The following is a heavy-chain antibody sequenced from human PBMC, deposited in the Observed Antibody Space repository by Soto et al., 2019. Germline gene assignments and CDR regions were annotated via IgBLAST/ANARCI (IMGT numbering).Heavy chain of an antibody. Sequence: QVLLVQSGAEVKKPGASVKVSCKSSGYTFTDFYIHWVRQAPGQGLEWVGWINPKNGGINYAQKFQGSVTMTRDTSVTTSYMDLNRLNFDDSAIYYCVRGQSVLYLDLWGRGTQVTVSS. D-gene: IGHD1-20*01. V-gene: IGHV1-2*02. CDR2: INPKNGGI. CDR1: GYTFTDFY. CDR3: VRGQSVLYLDL. J-gene: IGHJ1*01.